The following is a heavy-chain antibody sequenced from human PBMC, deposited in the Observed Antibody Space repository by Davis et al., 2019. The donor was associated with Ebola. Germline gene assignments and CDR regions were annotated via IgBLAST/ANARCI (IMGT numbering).Heavy chain of an antibody. D-gene: IGHD3-22*01. CDR1: GYSFTTYW. Sequence: GESLKISCKGSGYSFTTYWIAWVRQTPAKGLEWMGIIYPGDSDTRYSPSFEGQVTISVDRSISTAYLQWSSLKASDTAMYYCAKQESLYGSSDYWGQGTLATVSS. J-gene: IGHJ4*02. V-gene: IGHV5-51*01. CDR3: AKQESLYGSSDY. CDR2: IYPGDSDT.